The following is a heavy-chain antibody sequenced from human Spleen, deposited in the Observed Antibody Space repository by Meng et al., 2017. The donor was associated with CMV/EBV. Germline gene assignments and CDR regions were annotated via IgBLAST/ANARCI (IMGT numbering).Heavy chain of an antibody. CDR3: ARHRLTRLGDCISGSCNEEYVQH. J-gene: IGHJ1*01. CDR2: IHYSGTA. Sequence: SWGWIRQSPGRGLEWIGSIHYSGTAYYNPSLKSRVSISSDTSRNQFSLKVDSVTAADTAVYYCARHRLTRLGDCISGSCNEEYVQHWGQGTLVTVSS. D-gene: IGHD2-15*01. CDR1: S. V-gene: IGHV4-39*01.